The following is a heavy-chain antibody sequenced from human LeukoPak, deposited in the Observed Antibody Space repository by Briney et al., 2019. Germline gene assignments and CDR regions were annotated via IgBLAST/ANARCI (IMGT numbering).Heavy chain of an antibody. CDR2: INPNSGGT. V-gene: IGHV1-2*02. CDR3: ARGSYDSSDFEYFHH. Sequence: ASVKVSCKASGYTFTGYYMHWVRQAPGQGLEWMGWINPNSGGTNCAQKFQGRVTMTRDTSISTAYMELNRLRSDDTAVYYCARGSYDSSDFEYFHHWGQGTLVTVSS. D-gene: IGHD3-22*01. J-gene: IGHJ1*01. CDR1: GYTFTGYY.